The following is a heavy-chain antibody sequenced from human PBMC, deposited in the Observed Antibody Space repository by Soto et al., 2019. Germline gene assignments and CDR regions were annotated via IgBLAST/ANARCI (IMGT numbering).Heavy chain of an antibody. J-gene: IGHJ6*03. D-gene: IGHD5-12*01. CDR1: GDTFTDYY. CDR3: ARESGGATATLDYYYFYMDV. Sequence: QVQLVQSGAEVKKPGASVTVSCRSSGDTFTDYYMHWVRQAPGQGLEWMGWINPNSGVTKYAQKFQGWVTMTRDTSIRTVYMQLSRLTSDDTAVYYCARESGGATATLDYYYFYMDVWGTGTTVTVSS. CDR2: INPNSGVT. V-gene: IGHV1-2*04.